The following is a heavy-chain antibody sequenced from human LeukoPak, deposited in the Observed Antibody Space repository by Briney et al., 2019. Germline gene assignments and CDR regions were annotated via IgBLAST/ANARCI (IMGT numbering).Heavy chain of an antibody. CDR1: GFTFNTYS. Sequence: GGSLRLSCAASGFTFNTYSMNWVRQAPGKGLEWVSSISSSSSYIYYADSVKGRFTISRDNAKNSLYLQMNSLRAEDTAVYSCARGDYGDYWNYYYMDVWGKGTTVTVSS. V-gene: IGHV3-21*01. J-gene: IGHJ6*03. CDR3: ARGDYGDYWNYYYMDV. D-gene: IGHD4-17*01. CDR2: ISSSSSYI.